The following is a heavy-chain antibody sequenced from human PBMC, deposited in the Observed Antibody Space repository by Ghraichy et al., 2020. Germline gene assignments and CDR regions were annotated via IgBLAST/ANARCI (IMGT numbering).Heavy chain of an antibody. CDR1: GFTFSSYA. D-gene: IGHD6-13*01. CDR3: AKDASSSWYRGPSRPPKPSAMDV. V-gene: IGHV3-23*01. Sequence: GESLNISCAASGFTFSSYAMSWVRQAPGKGLEWVSAISGSGGSTYYADSVKGRFTISRDNSKNTLYLQMNSLRAEDTAVYYCAKDASSSWYRGPSRPPKPSAMDVWGQGTTVTVSS. CDR2: ISGSGGST. J-gene: IGHJ6*02.